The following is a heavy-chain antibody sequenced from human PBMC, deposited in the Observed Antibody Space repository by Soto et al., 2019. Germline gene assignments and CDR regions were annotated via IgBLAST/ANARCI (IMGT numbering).Heavy chain of an antibody. Sequence: ASVKVSCKASGYTFTGYYMHWVRQAPGQGLEWKGWINPNSGGTNYAQKFQGRVTITADESTSIAYMELSSLRSEDTAVYYCARGRGSAAPTYYYYYYMDVWGKGTTVTVSS. CDR1: GYTFTGYY. CDR2: INPNSGGT. J-gene: IGHJ6*03. V-gene: IGHV1-2*02. CDR3: ARGRGSAAPTYYYYYYMDV.